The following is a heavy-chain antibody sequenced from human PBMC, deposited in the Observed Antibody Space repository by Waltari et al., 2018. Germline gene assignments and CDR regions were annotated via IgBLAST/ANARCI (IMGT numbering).Heavy chain of an antibody. CDR2: IYSGGST. V-gene: IGHV3-53*01. Sequence: EVQLVESGGGLIQPGGSLRLSCAASGFTVSSNYMSWVRQAPGKGLEWVSVIYSGGSTYYADSVKGRFTISRDNSKNTLYLQMNSLRAEDTAVYYCAKAVSDDFWSGYYFDYWGQGTLVTVSS. J-gene: IGHJ4*02. D-gene: IGHD3-3*01. CDR3: AKAVSDDFWSGYYFDY. CDR1: GFTVSSNY.